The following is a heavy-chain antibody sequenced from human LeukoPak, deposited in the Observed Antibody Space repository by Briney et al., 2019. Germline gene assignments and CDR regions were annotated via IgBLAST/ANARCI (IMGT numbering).Heavy chain of an antibody. J-gene: IGHJ5*02. V-gene: IGHV4-34*01. CDR1: GGSFRGYY. Sequence: LSEPLSLTCAVYGGSFRGYYWSWIRQPPGKGLEWIGEINHSGSTNYNPSLQSRVTISVDTSKNQFSLKLSSVTAADTAVYYCARRRMIVVVNNWFDPWGQGTLVTVSS. CDR2: INHSGST. D-gene: IGHD3-22*01. CDR3: ARRRMIVVVNNWFDP.